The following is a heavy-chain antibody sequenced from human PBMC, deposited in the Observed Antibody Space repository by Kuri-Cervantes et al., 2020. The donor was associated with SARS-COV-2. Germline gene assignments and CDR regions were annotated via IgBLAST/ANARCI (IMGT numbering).Heavy chain of an antibody. CDR3: AKAGKKEGYCSSTSCYLDSDY. CDR1: GFTFSSYE. J-gene: IGHJ4*01. V-gene: IGHV3-48*03. Sequence: GESLKISCAASGFTFSSYEMNWVRQAPGKGLEWVSYISSSGSTIYYADSVKGRFTISRDNAKNSLYLQMNSLRAEDTAVYYCAKAGKKEGYCSSTSCYLDSDYWGHGTLVTVSS. D-gene: IGHD2-2*01. CDR2: ISSSGSTI.